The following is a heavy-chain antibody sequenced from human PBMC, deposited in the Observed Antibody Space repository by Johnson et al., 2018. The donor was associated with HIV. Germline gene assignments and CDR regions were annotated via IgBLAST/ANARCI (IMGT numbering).Heavy chain of an antibody. CDR3: AKVARYGGSGWVDAFDI. CDR1: GFTVSYNY. Sequence: VQLVESGGGLIQPGGSLRLSCVASGFTVSYNYMNWVRQAPGTGLAWVSVIYSGSNTYYADSVKGRFTISRDNSKNTLYLQRNSLRADDTAVYYCAKVARYGGSGWVDAFDIWGQGTMVTVSS. J-gene: IGHJ3*02. D-gene: IGHD6-19*01. V-gene: IGHV3-66*03. CDR2: IYSGSNT.